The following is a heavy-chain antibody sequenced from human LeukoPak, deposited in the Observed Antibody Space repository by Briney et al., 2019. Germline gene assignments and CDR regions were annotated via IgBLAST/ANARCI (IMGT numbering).Heavy chain of an antibody. CDR1: GFTFSSYG. CDR3: AKDLRYSSSWYSPPYYYGMDV. Sequence: GGSLRLSCAASGFTFSSYGMHWVRQAPGKGLEWVAVISYDGSNKYYADSVKGRFTISRDNSKNTLYLQMNSLRAEDTAVYYCAKDLRYSSSWYSPPYYYGMDVWGQGTTVTVSS. CDR2: ISYDGSNK. D-gene: IGHD6-13*01. J-gene: IGHJ6*02. V-gene: IGHV3-30*18.